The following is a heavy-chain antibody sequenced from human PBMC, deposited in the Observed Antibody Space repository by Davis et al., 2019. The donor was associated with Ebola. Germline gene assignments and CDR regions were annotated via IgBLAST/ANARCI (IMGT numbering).Heavy chain of an antibody. Sequence: SETLSLTCAVYGGTFRGYYWSWIRQSPGKGLEWIGEINHSGNTKYNPSLRSRVSISVDTSKNQFSLSVTSLTAADTAVYYCARANYGDLFDPWGQGTLVTVSS. J-gene: IGHJ5*02. V-gene: IGHV4-34*01. CDR2: INHSGNT. D-gene: IGHD4-17*01. CDR1: GGTFRGYY. CDR3: ARANYGDLFDP.